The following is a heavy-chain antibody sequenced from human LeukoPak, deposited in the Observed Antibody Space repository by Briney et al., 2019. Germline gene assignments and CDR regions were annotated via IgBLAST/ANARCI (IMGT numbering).Heavy chain of an antibody. CDR3: ARVSFPGYLHYYYYYMDV. J-gene: IGHJ6*03. CDR2: MNPNSGNT. D-gene: IGHD3-16*02. CDR1: GYTFTSYD. Sequence: ASVKVSCKASGYTFTSYDINWVRQATGQGLEWMGWMNPNSGNTGYAQKFQGRVTMTRNTSISTAYMELSSLRSEDTAVYYCARVSFPGYLHYYYYYMDVWGKGTTVTVSS. V-gene: IGHV1-8*01.